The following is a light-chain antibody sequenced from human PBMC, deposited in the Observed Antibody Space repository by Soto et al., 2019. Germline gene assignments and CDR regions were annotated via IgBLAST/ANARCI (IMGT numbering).Light chain of an antibody. Sequence: EIVMTQSPATLSVSPGERATLSCRASQSVSSRLAWYQHKPGQAPRLLISGASSRATGIPARFSGSGSGTDFTLTISNLEPEDFAVYYCQQRSNWRKITFGQGTRLEIK. J-gene: IGKJ5*01. CDR3: QQRSNWRKIT. V-gene: IGKV3-11*01. CDR1: QSVSSR. CDR2: GAS.